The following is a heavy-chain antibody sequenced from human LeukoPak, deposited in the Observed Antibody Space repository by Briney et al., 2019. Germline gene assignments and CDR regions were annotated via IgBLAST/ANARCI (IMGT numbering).Heavy chain of an antibody. J-gene: IGHJ4*02. Sequence: GGSLRLSCAASGFTVSSNYMSWVRQAPGKGLEWVSSISSSSSYIYYADSVKGRFTISRDNAKNSLYLQMNSLRAEDTAVYYCARDRGYGLTMVRGDYWGQGTLVTGSS. CDR2: ISSSSSYI. CDR1: GFTVSSNY. CDR3: ARDRGYGLTMVRGDY. V-gene: IGHV3-21*01. D-gene: IGHD3-10*01.